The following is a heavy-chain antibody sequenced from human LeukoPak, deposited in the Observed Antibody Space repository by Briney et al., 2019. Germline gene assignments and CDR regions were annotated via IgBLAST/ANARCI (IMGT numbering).Heavy chain of an antibody. V-gene: IGHV4-31*03. CDR2: IYYSGST. D-gene: IGHD1/OR15-1a*01. J-gene: IGHJ3*02. Sequence: SETLSLTCTVSGGSISSGGYYWSWIRQHPGKGLEWIGYIYYSGSTYYNPSLKSRVTISVDTSKNQFSLKLSSVTAADTAVYYCARVNPNTPEGDAFDIWGQGTMVTVSS. CDR3: ARVNPNTPEGDAFDI. CDR1: GGSISSGGYY.